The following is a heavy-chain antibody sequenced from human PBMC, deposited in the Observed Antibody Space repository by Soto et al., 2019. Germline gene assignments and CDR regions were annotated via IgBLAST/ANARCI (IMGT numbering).Heavy chain of an antibody. CDR2: MSGSVVST. CDR1: GFTFSSFA. D-gene: IGHD1-26*01. V-gene: IGHV3-23*01. CDR3: AKREGGMAHYFDY. J-gene: IGHJ4*01. Sequence: HPWGSLRLSCAASGFTFSSFAMNCVRQAPGKGLEWVSSMSGSVVSTYYADSVKGRFTISRDYSKNTLYLQMNNLRGEDTAVYFCAKREGGMAHYFDYWGHGTLVTVSS.